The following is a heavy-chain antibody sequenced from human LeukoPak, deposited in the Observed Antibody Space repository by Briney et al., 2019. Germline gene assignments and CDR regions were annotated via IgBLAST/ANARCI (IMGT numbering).Heavy chain of an antibody. CDR3: ARVEYSSTWYVDY. Sequence: GGSLRLSCAASGFTFSRYWMHWVRQAPGKGLVWVSRTNSDGSTTNYADSVKGRFTISRDNAKNTLFLQMNSLRAEDTAVYYCARVEYSSTWYVDYWGQGTLVTVSS. D-gene: IGHD6-13*01. V-gene: IGHV3-74*01. CDR1: GFTFSRYW. CDR2: TNSDGSTT. J-gene: IGHJ4*02.